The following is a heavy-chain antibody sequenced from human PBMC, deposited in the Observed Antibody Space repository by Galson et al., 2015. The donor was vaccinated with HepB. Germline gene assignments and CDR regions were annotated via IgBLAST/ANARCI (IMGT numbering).Heavy chain of an antibody. Sequence: QSGAEVKKPGESLKISCKGSGYSFTSYWIGWVRQMPGRGLEWMGIIYPGDSDTRYSPSFQGQVTISADKSISTAYLQWSSLKASDTAMYYCAGHPTGYCSSTSCYIPWFDPWGQGTLVTVSS. CDR2: IYPGDSDT. CDR1: GYSFTSYW. CDR3: AGHPTGYCSSTSCYIPWFDP. V-gene: IGHV5-51*01. J-gene: IGHJ5*02. D-gene: IGHD2-2*02.